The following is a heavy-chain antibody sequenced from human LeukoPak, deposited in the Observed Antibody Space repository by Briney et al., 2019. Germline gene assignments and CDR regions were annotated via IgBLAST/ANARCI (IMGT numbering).Heavy chain of an antibody. D-gene: IGHD6-6*01. V-gene: IGHV3-21*01. Sequence: PGGSLRLSCAASGFTFSSYSMNWVRQAPGKGLEWVSCISSGSSYIYYADYADSVKARFTISRDNAKNSLFLQMNSLRVEDTAVYYCASFSSSGFDYWGQGTLVTVSS. CDR3: ASFSSSGFDY. CDR2: ISSGSSYI. J-gene: IGHJ4*02. CDR1: GFTFSSYS.